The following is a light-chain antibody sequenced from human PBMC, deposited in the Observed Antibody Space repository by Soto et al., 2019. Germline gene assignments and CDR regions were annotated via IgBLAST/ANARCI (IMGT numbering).Light chain of an antibody. CDR2: AAS. J-gene: IGKJ1*01. CDR1: QGISNY. V-gene: IGKV1-27*01. Sequence: DIQMNQSTSSLSASVGERVTITCRASQGISNYLAWYQQKPGKVPKLLIYAASTLQSGVPSRFSGSGSGTYFTLTISSLQPEDVATYYCQKYNSAPWTFGQGSKVDI. CDR3: QKYNSAPWT.